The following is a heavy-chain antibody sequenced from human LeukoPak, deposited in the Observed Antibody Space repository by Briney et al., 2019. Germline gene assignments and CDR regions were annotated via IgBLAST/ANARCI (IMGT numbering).Heavy chain of an antibody. CDR3: ARKRFLDLFDY. CDR1: GFTFSDYY. V-gene: IGHV3-7*01. J-gene: IGHJ4*02. Sequence: GGSLRLSCAASGFTFSDYYMSWVRQAPGKGLEWVANIKQDGSEKYYVDSVKGRFTISRDNAKNSLYLQMNSLRAEDTAVYYCARKRFLDLFDYWGQGTLVTVSS. CDR2: IKQDGSEK. D-gene: IGHD3-3*01.